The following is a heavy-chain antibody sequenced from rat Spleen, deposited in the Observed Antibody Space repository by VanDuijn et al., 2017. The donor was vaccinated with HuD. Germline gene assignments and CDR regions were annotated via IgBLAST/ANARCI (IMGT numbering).Heavy chain of an antibody. D-gene: IGHD1-7*01. CDR2: ISYDGSST. V-gene: IGHV5-58*01. CDR3: ARLGGGPFDY. Sequence: EVQLVESGGGLVQPGRSLKLSCVASGFTFSTYWMYWIRQAPGKGLEWVSSISYDGSSTYYRDSVKGRFTISRDNAKNTQYLQMDSLKSEDTATYYCARLGGGPFDYWGQGVMVTVSS. CDR1: GFTFSTYW. J-gene: IGHJ2*01.